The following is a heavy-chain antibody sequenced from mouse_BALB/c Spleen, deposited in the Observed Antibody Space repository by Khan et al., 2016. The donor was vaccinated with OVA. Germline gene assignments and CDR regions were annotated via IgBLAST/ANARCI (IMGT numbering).Heavy chain of an antibody. J-gene: IGHJ3*01. CDR1: GYTFTDFT. Sequence: QVQLKQSGAELVRPGVSVKISCKGSGYTFTDFTMHWVKQSHAKSLEWIGVISTYYGDATYNQKFKGNATMTVDKASSTAYMELARLTSEDSAIYYCTRGGGGNRFAYWGQGTLVTVSA. CDR3: TRGGGGNRFAY. V-gene: IGHV1S137*01. CDR2: ISTYYGDA.